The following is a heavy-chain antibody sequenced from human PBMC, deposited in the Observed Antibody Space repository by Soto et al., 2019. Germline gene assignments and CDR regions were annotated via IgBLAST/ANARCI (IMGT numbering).Heavy chain of an antibody. CDR2: ISYDGSNK. CDR3: ARDRGSIVGATTGLDY. CDR1: GFTFSSYA. D-gene: IGHD1-26*01. J-gene: IGHJ4*02. V-gene: IGHV3-30-3*01. Sequence: VQLVESGGGVVQPGRSLRLSCAASGFTFSSYAMHWVRQAPGKGLEWVAIISYDGSNKYYADSVKGRFTFSRDNSKNTLYLQMNGLRAEDTAVYYCARDRGSIVGATTGLDYWGQGTLVTVSS.